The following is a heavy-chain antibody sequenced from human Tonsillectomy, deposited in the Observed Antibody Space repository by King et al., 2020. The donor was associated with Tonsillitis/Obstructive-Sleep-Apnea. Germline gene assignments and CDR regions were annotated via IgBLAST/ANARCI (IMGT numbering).Heavy chain of an antibody. J-gene: IGHJ6*03. Sequence: QLQESGPGLVXPSXTLXLTCTVSVGXVXSSXXXXXXIRLPPGKGLEWIGTIYYNGITYYNPSLKSRVTLPVDPSKHQVSLNLSPVTAADTAVYYCERHTRNFDNYHYMDVWGKGTTVTVPS. V-gene: IGHV4-39*01. CDR3: ERHTRNFDNYHYMDV. D-gene: IGHD4-11*01. CDR2: IYYNGIT. CDR1: VGXVXSSXXX.